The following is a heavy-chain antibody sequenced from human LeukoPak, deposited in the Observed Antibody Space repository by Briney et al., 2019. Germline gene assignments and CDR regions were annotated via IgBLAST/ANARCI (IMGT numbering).Heavy chain of an antibody. D-gene: IGHD3-22*01. CDR3: TRRSSDDSSGYYI. CDR2: IRNKANSYAT. Sequence: GGSLRLSRAPSGFTFSGSAMHWVRQGSGKGLEWVGRIRNKANSYATAYAASVKSRFTISRDDSKSTAYLQLNSLKTEDTAVYYCTRRSSDDSSGYYIWGQGTLVTVSS. V-gene: IGHV3-73*01. CDR1: GFTFSGSA. J-gene: IGHJ4*02.